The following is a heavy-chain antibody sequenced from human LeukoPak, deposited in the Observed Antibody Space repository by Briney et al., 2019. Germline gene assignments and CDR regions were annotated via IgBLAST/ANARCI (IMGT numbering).Heavy chain of an antibody. CDR2: ITSSSSYI. J-gene: IGHJ4*02. Sequence: PGGSLRLSCAASGFTFSSYRMNWVRQAPGKGLEWVSSITSSSSYIDYADSVKGQFTISRDNAKNSLYLQMNSLRAEDTAMYYCARDVRWLQFDYWGQGTLVTVSS. CDR1: GFTFSSYR. CDR3: ARDVRWLQFDY. D-gene: IGHD5-24*01. V-gene: IGHV3-21*01.